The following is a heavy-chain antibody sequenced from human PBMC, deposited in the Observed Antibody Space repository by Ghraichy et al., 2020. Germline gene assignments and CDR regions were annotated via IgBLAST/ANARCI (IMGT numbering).Heavy chain of an antibody. CDR3: ARHGWLEWLLFPWFDP. Sequence: GSLSLTCTVSGGSISSSSYYWGWIRQPPGKGLEWIGSIYYSGSTYYNPSLKSRVTISVDTSKNQFSLKLSAVTAADTAVYYCARHGWLEWLLFPWFDPWGQGTLVTVSS. CDR2: IYYSGST. CDR1: GGSISSSSYY. J-gene: IGHJ5*02. V-gene: IGHV4-39*01. D-gene: IGHD3-3*01.